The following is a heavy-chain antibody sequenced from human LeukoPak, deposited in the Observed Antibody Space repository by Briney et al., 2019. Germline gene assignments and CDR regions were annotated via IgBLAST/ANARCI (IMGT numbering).Heavy chain of an antibody. CDR3: ARVGSRGYYFDY. Sequence: PGGSLRLACASSGFTFSDYYMSWIRQAPGKGLEWVSRISGSSTYTNYADSVKGRFTISRDNANNSLYLQMNSLTADDTAVFYCARVGSRGYYFDYWGQGTLVSVSS. J-gene: IGHJ4*02. CDR1: GFTFSDYY. V-gene: IGHV3-11*06. D-gene: IGHD1-26*01. CDR2: ISGSSTYT.